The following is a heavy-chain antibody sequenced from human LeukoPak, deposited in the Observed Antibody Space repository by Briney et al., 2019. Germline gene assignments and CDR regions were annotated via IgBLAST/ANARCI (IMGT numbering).Heavy chain of an antibody. CDR3: ARDFVAAAGTEGFDY. J-gene: IGHJ4*02. Sequence: GGSLRLSCAASGFTFSSYSMNWVRQAPGKGLEWVSSISSSSSYIYYADSVKGRFTISRDNAKNSLYLQMNSLRAEGTAVYYCARDFVAAAGTEGFDYWGQGTLVTVSS. CDR2: ISSSSSYI. D-gene: IGHD6-13*01. V-gene: IGHV3-21*01. CDR1: GFTFSSYS.